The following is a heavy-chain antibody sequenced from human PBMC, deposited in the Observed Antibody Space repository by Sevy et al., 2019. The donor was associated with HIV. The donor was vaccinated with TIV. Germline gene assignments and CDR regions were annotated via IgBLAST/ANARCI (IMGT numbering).Heavy chain of an antibody. V-gene: IGHV3-48*01. CDR2: MNSITSTI. D-gene: IGHD2-2*01. J-gene: IGHJ6*02. CDR3: ARNGGYADYGMDV. CDR1: GFTFSSYS. Sequence: GGYLRLSCVGSGFTFSSYSMNWVRQAPGKGLEWLSYMNSITSTIYYADSVKGRFTISRDNAKNSVSLQMHSLRAEDTDEYYCARNGGYADYGMDVWGQGTTVTVSS.